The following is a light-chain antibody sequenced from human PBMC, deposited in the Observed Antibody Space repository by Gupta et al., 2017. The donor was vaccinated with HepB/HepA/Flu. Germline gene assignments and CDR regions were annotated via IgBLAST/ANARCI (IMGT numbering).Light chain of an antibody. Sequence: DIQMTQSPSSLSASVGDRVTITCRASQSISSYLNWYQQNPGKGPKLLIYAASSWQSGVPSRFSGSGSGTDLPLTISSLQREHFAAYYSQRCDTNPVETFGQGTKLEIK. CDR3: QRCDTNPVET. J-gene: IGKJ1*01. CDR1: QSISSY. CDR2: AAS. V-gene: IGKV1-39*01.